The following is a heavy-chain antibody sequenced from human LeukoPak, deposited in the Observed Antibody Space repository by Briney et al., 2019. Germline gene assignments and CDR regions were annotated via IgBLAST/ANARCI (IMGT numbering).Heavy chain of an antibody. D-gene: IGHD6-19*01. Sequence: SETLSLTCTVPGGSISSYYWSWIRQPAGKGLEWIGRIYTSGSTNYNPSLKSRVTMSVDTSKNQFSLKLSSVTAADTAVYYCAREAGSLAVAGHYYYYGMDVWGQGTTVTVSS. CDR1: GGSISSYY. CDR3: AREAGSLAVAGHYYYYGMDV. J-gene: IGHJ6*02. V-gene: IGHV4-4*07. CDR2: IYTSGST.